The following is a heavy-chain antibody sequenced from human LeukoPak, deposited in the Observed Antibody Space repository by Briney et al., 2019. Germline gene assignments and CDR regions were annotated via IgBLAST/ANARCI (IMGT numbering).Heavy chain of an antibody. Sequence: PGGCLRLSCAASGFTVSSNYMSWVRQAPGKGLEWVSVIYSGGSTYYADSVKGRFTISRDNSKNTLYLQMNSLRAEDTAVYYCARPAIRAPGAFDIWGQGTMVTVSS. CDR1: GFTVSSNY. CDR3: ARPAIRAPGAFDI. CDR2: IYSGGST. J-gene: IGHJ3*02. D-gene: IGHD2-21*01. V-gene: IGHV3-66*02.